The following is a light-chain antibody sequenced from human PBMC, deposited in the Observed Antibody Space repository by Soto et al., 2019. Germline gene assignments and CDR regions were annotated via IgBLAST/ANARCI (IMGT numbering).Light chain of an antibody. J-gene: IGKJ1*01. Sequence: QLTQNPSSLSASVGDRVTITCRASQGISSYLAWYQQKPGKAPKLLIYAASTLQSGVPSRFSGSGSGTDFTLTISSLQPEDFATYYCAEYNSHPWTFGQGTKVDIK. CDR3: AEYNSHPWT. V-gene: IGKV1-9*01. CDR1: QGISSY. CDR2: AAS.